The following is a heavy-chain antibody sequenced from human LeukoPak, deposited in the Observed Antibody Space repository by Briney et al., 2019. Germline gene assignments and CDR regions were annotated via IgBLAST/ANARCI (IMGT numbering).Heavy chain of an antibody. J-gene: IGHJ4*02. Sequence: GGSLRLSCAASGFTFSSYSMNWVRQARGRGLEGVAYISRSSSTISYAASVKGRFHISRDKATNSLYVQMNSLRAEDTAVYYCARDPGLDYWGQGTLVTVSS. V-gene: IGHV3-48*01. CDR3: ARDPGLDY. CDR2: ISRSSSTI. CDR1: GFTFSSYS.